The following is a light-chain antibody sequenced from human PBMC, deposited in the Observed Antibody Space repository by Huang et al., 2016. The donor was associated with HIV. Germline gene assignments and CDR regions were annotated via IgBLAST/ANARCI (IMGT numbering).Light chain of an antibody. Sequence: DIVMTQSPLSLPVTPGEPASISCRASHSLLHSNGCNDLDWYVQKPGQSPQLLIYLGSDRASGVPDRFSGSGSGTDFTLKISRVEAEDVGIYCCMQALDTPPYTFGQGTTLEIK. V-gene: IGKV2-28*01. J-gene: IGKJ2*01. CDR2: LGS. CDR1: HSLLHSNGCND. CDR3: MQALDTPPYT.